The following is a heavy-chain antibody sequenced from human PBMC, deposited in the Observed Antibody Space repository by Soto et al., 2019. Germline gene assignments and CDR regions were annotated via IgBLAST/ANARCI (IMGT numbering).Heavy chain of an antibody. D-gene: IGHD3-3*01. CDR3: AARITVFGLLIPPFDP. Sequence: QVHLQQWGAGLLKPSETLSLTCAVYGGSVNGYYWNWIRQPPGKGLEWIGEINHTGGTHYNPSLKRRVTMSVDTSTNQFSLRLRSVTAADTAIYYCAARITVFGLLIPPFDPWGQGTQVTVSS. CDR2: INHTGGT. CDR1: GGSVNGYY. J-gene: IGHJ5*02. V-gene: IGHV4-34*02.